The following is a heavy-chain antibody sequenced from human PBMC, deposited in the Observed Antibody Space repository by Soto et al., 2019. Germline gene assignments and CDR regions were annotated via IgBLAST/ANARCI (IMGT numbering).Heavy chain of an antibody. D-gene: IGHD1-26*01. CDR2: IIPMVNTA. Sequence: QVQLVQSGAEVKKPGSSVKVSCKASGGTFTTYTINWVRQAPGQGLEWMGRIIPMVNTANYAQTFQGRVTITEDKSTSTAYMELSSLRSDDTAVYYCARLSGMGATANFDYWGQGSLVTVSS. J-gene: IGHJ4*02. CDR3: ARLSGMGATANFDY. CDR1: GGTFTTYT. V-gene: IGHV1-69*08.